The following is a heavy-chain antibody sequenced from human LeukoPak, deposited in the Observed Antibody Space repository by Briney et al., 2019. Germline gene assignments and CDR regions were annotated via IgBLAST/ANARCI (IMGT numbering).Heavy chain of an antibody. CDR2: IFYSGTT. J-gene: IGHJ4*02. D-gene: IGHD2-15*01. Sequence: PSETLSLTCDVSGGSISSNNWWNWVRQPPGKGLEWIGEIFYSGTTNYSPSLTGRVTISVDKSNNQFFLHLSSVTAADSAVYYCARGGGYYFDYWGQGTLVTVSS. CDR3: ARGGGYYFDY. V-gene: IGHV4-4*02. CDR1: GGSISSNNW.